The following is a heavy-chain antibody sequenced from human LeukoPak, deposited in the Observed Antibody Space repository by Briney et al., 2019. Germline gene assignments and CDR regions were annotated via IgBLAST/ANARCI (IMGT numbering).Heavy chain of an antibody. CDR2: IKQDGSEK. D-gene: IGHD6-19*01. Sequence: PGGSLRLSCAASGFTFSSYWMSWVRQAPGKGLEWVANIKQDGSEKYYVDSEKGRFTISRDNAKNSLYLQMNSLRAEDTAVYYCAKWWTVAGTGGFDPWGQGTLVTVSS. CDR1: GFTFSSYW. CDR3: AKWWTVAGTGGFDP. J-gene: IGHJ5*02. V-gene: IGHV3-7*01.